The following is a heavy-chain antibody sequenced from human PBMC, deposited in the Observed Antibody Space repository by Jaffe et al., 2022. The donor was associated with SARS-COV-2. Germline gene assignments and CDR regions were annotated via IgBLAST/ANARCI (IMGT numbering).Heavy chain of an antibody. CDR3: ARDRTPYSRRWCFDY. J-gene: IGHJ4*02. CDR1: GFIFSNYW. V-gene: IGHV3-7*01. Sequence: EVQLVESGGGLVQPGGSLRLSCAASGFIFSNYWMSWVRQAPGKGLEWVANMKQDGSEKYYVDSVKGRFTISRDNAKNSLYLQMNSLRVEDTAIYYCARDRTPYSRRWCFDYWGQGTLVTVSS. CDR2: MKQDGSEK. D-gene: IGHD6-13*01.